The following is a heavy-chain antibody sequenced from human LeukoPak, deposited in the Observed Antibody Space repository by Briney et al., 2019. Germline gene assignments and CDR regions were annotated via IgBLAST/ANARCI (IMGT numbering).Heavy chain of an antibody. D-gene: IGHD1-20*01. Sequence: GGSLRLSCAASGFTFSSYGMHWVRQAPGKGLEWVAVISYDGSNKYYADSVKGRFTISRDNSKNTLYLQMNSLRAEDTAVYYCAKEGAEGNWNELGFDPWGQGTLVTVSS. CDR2: ISYDGSNK. CDR1: GFTFSSYG. V-gene: IGHV3-30*18. CDR3: AKEGAEGNWNELGFDP. J-gene: IGHJ5*02.